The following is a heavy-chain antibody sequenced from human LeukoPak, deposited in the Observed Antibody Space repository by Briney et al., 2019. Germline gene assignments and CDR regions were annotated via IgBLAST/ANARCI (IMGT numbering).Heavy chain of an antibody. CDR3: ARELGDAFDI. Sequence: GGSLRLSCEASGFTFSNSPMNWVRQAPGKGLEWVSAISGSDGTTYHADSVKGRFTISRDNAKNSLYLQMNSLRAEDTAVYYCARELGDAFDIWGQGTMVTVSS. V-gene: IGHV3-48*04. D-gene: IGHD7-27*01. CDR2: ISGSDGTT. CDR1: GFTFSNSP. J-gene: IGHJ3*02.